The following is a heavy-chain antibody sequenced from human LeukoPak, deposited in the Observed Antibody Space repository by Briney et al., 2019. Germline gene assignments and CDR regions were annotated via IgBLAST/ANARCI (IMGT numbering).Heavy chain of an antibody. CDR2: INHSGST. J-gene: IGHJ4*02. CDR1: GGSFSGYY. CDR3: ARDGLAYYFDY. V-gene: IGHV4-34*01. Sequence: SETLSLTCAVYGGSFSGYYWSWIRQPPGKGLEWIGEINHSGSTNYNPSLKSRVTISVDTSKNQFPLKLSSVTAADTAVYYCARDGLAYYFDYWGQGTLVTVSS. D-gene: IGHD2-21*02.